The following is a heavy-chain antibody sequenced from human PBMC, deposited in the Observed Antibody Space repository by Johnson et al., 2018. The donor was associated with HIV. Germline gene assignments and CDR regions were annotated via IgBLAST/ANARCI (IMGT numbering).Heavy chain of an antibody. J-gene: IGHJ3*02. CDR2: ISYDGSIK. D-gene: IGHD3-10*01. CDR1: GFTFDDYA. Sequence: QVQLVESWGGLVQPGRSLKLSCAASGFTFDDYAMHWVRQPPGKGLEWVAVISYDGSIKYYGDSVKGRFTISRDNSKNTLYLQMNSLRAEDTAVYYCAKDSSVLLCFDIWGQGTMVTVSS. V-gene: IGHV3-30*04. CDR3: AKDSSVLLCFDI.